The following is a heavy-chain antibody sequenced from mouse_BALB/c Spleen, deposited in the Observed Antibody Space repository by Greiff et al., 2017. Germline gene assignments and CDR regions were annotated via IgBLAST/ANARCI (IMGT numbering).Heavy chain of an antibody. Sequence: EVQVVESGGGLVQPGGSRKLSCAASGFTFSSFGMHWVRQAPEKGLEWVAYISSGSSTIYYADTVKGRFTISRDNPKNTLFLQMTSLRSEDTAMYYCARYNYYGRSFYAMDYWGQGTSVTVSS. CDR1: GFTFSSFG. CDR3: ARYNYYGRSFYAMDY. J-gene: IGHJ4*01. CDR2: ISSGSSTI. V-gene: IGHV5-17*02. D-gene: IGHD1-1*01.